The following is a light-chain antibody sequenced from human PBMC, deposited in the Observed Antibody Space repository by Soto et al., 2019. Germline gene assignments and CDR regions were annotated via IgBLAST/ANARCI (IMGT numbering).Light chain of an antibody. CDR2: KAS. J-gene: IGKJ5*01. CDR1: QTIRTW. V-gene: IGKV1-5*03. CDR3: QHSYSTPRT. Sequence: FRASQTIRTWLAWYQQKPGKAPKLLIYKASSLESGVPSRFSGSGSGTEFTLTIRSLQPEDFATYYCQHSYSTPRTFGQGTRLEIK.